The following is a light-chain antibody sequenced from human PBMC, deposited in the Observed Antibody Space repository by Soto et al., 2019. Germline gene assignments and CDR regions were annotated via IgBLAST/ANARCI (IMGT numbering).Light chain of an antibody. Sequence: QSALTQPASVSGSPGQSITISCTGTSSDVGNYNLVSWYQQHPGEAPKLLIYEGSKPPSGVSNRFSGSKFGNTASLTISGLQAEDEVDYYCCSYVGDSTWVFGGGTKLTVL. CDR2: EGS. CDR3: CSYVGDSTWV. V-gene: IGLV2-23*01. J-gene: IGLJ3*02. CDR1: SSDVGNYNL.